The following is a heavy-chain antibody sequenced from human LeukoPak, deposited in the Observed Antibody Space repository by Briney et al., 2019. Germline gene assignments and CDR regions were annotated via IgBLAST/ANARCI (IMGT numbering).Heavy chain of an antibody. CDR1: GFTFSSYA. CDR3: ASRLGGNSYLNAFDI. D-gene: IGHD4-23*01. J-gene: IGHJ3*02. CDR2: ISGSGGST. V-gene: IGHV3-23*01. Sequence: GGSLRLSCAASGFTFSSYAMSWVRQAPGKGLEWVSAISGSGGSTYYADSVKGRFTISRDNSKNTLYLQMNSLRAEDTAVYYCASRLGGNSYLNAFDIWGQGTMVTVSS.